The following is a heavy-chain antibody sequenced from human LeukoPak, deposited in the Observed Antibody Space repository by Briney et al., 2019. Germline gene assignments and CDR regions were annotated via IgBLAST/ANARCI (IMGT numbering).Heavy chain of an antibody. V-gene: IGHV3-21*01. CDR3: ARDPPLTTGTSGFDY. CDR2: ISSSSSYI. J-gene: IGHJ4*02. D-gene: IGHD1-1*01. CDR1: GFTFSSYS. Sequence: RGSLRLSCAASGFTFSSYSMNWVRQAPGKGLEWVSSISSSSSYIYYADSVKGRFTISRDNAKNSLYLQMNSLRAEDTAVYYCARDPPLTTGTSGFDYWGQGTLVTVSS.